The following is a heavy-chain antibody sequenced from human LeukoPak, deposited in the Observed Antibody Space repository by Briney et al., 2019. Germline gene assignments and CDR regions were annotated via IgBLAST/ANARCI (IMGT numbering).Heavy chain of an antibody. CDR2: ISSSSSYI. CDR3: ARDTSNLETTVTTCLDY. Sequence: GGSLRLSCAASGFTFSSYSMNWVRQAPGKGLEWVSSISSSSSYIYYADSVKGRFTISRDNAKNSLYLQMNSLRAEDTAVYYCARDTSNLETTVTTCLDYWGQGTLVTVSS. CDR1: GFTFSSYS. J-gene: IGHJ4*02. D-gene: IGHD4-17*01. V-gene: IGHV3-21*01.